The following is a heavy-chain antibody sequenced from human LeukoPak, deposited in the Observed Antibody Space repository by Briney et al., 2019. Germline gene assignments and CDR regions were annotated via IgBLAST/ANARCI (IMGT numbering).Heavy chain of an antibody. J-gene: IGHJ4*02. D-gene: IGHD3-9*01. Sequence: ASVKVSCKASGYTFTSYDINWVRQATGQGLEWMGWMNPNSGNTGYAQKFQGRVTMTRNTSISTAYMELSSLRSEDTAVYYCARVACDILTGYPKPFDYWGQGTLVTVSS. V-gene: IGHV1-8*01. CDR2: MNPNSGNT. CDR1: GYTFTSYD. CDR3: ARVACDILTGYPKPFDY.